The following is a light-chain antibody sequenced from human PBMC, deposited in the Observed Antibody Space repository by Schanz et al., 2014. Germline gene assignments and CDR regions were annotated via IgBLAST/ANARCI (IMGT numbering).Light chain of an antibody. J-gene: IGKJ1*01. Sequence: EIVMTQSPATLSVSLGERATLSCRASQRVSNNLAWYQQKPGQAPSLLIYSASTGDTGIPARFSGSGSGKEFTLTITRLQSEDFAVYYCQQYNDWPRTFGQGTRVE. V-gene: IGKV3D-15*01. CDR3: QQYNDWPRT. CDR2: SAS. CDR1: QRVSNN.